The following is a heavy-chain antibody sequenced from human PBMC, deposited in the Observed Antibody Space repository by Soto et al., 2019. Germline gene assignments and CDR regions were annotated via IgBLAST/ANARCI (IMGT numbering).Heavy chain of an antibody. CDR3: AKDRRYYYDIETHYGLDV. Sequence: QVQLVESGGGVVQPGRSLRLSCAASGFTFNSYGMHWVRQGPGNGLEWVAFISYDAEYQYYGDSVKGRFTISRDNSKSTLFLHLTGLRVEDTGLYYCAKDRRYYYDIETHYGLDVWGQGTTVSVSS. J-gene: IGHJ6*02. V-gene: IGHV3-30*18. D-gene: IGHD3-22*01. CDR1: GFTFNSYG. CDR2: ISYDAEYQ.